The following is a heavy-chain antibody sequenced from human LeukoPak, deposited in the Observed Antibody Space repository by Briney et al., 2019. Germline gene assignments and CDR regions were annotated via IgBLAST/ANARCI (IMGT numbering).Heavy chain of an antibody. Sequence: GGSLRLSCAGSGFTFSSFGMHWVRQAPGKGLEWVAVISHDGSYEYYADSMKGRFTISRDTSKNTLYLQMNSLRAEDTAVYYCAKDGLWFGDLTYFDYWGQGVLVNVSS. CDR2: ISHDGSYE. CDR3: AKDGLWFGDLTYFDY. J-gene: IGHJ4*02. V-gene: IGHV3-30*18. CDR1: GFTFSSFG. D-gene: IGHD3-10*01.